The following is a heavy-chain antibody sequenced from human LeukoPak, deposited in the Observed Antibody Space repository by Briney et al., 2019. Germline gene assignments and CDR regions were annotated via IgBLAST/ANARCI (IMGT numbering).Heavy chain of an antibody. V-gene: IGHV4-31*03. CDR2: IYYSGST. J-gene: IGHJ4*02. Sequence: SETLSLTCTVSGDSINSGGYYWSWIRQHPGKGLEWIGYIYYSGSTYYNPSLRSRVTISVGTSQNQFSLKLSSVTAADTAVYYCARDLIGYGDHASPFGYWGQGTLVTVSS. D-gene: IGHD4-17*01. CDR1: GDSINSGGYY. CDR3: ARDLIGYGDHASPFGY.